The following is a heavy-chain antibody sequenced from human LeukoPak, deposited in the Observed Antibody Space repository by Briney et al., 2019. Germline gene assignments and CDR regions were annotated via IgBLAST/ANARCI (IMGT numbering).Heavy chain of an antibody. V-gene: IGHV1-69*13. CDR3: ARRHVTGGGFLFDC. CDR1: GGAFSSYA. D-gene: IGHD2-8*02. Sequence: SVTVSCKASGGAFSSYAITWVRQAPGQGLEWVGGIIPIFGTPTYAQKFQGRVTIAADESTLTAYMELSSLRSEDTAVYYCARRHVTGGGFLFDCWGQGTLVTV. J-gene: IGHJ4*02. CDR2: IIPIFGTP.